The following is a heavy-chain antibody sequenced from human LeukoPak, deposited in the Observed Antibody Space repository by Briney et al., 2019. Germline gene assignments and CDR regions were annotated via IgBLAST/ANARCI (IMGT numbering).Heavy chain of an antibody. CDR2: INHSGST. CDR3: ARGPRITMVRGVYWFDP. J-gene: IGHJ5*02. CDR1: GGSFSGYY. V-gene: IGHV4-34*01. D-gene: IGHD3-10*01. Sequence: PSETLSLTCAVYGGSFSGYYWSWIRQSPGKGLECIGEINHSGSTNYNPSLKSRVTISVDTSKNQFSLKLSSVTAADTAVYYCARGPRITMVRGVYWFDPWGQGTLVTVSS.